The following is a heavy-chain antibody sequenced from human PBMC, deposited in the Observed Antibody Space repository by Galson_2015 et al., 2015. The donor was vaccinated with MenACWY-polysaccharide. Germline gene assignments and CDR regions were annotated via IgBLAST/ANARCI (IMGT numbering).Heavy chain of an antibody. D-gene: IGHD6-25*01. CDR2: IHPVDSDT. J-gene: IGHJ1*01. CDR1: GYSFTNYW. V-gene: IGHV5-51*01. CDR3: ATHAADEYFQY. Sequence: QSGAEVKKPGESLKISCKGSGYSFTNYWIGWVRQMPGKGLEWMGIIHPVDSDTRYSPSFQGQVTISADKSISTAYLQWSSLKASDTVMYYCATHAADEYFQYWGQGTLVTVSS.